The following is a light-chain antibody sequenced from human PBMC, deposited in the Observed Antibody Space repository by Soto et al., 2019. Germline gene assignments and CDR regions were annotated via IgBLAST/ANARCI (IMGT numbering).Light chain of an antibody. CDR2: DVS. CDR3: QQRSDLPLT. J-gene: IGKJ5*01. Sequence: EIVLTQFPVTLSLSPGERATLSCRASQSVSNYLAWYQQKPGQAPRLLIYDVSTRATGVPARFSGSGSGTDFTLTSTSLEPEDFAVYSCQQRSDLPLTFGQGTRLEIK. V-gene: IGKV3-11*01. CDR1: QSVSNY.